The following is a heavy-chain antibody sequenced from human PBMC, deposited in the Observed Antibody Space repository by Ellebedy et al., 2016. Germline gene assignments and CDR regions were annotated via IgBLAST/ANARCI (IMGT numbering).Heavy chain of an antibody. J-gene: IGHJ3*01. CDR3: AKWNGDWYAFDV. V-gene: IGHV4-59*02. CDR2: VFHTGTT. CDR1: GGSVSSDY. D-gene: IGHD1-1*01. Sequence: GSLRLSCNVSGGSVSSDYWNWIRRPPGKGLEWIGYVFHTGTTNYNPSLKSRVTMSVDTSKSQFSLRLTSVTAADTAVYYCAKWNGDWYAFDVWGQGTMVTVSS.